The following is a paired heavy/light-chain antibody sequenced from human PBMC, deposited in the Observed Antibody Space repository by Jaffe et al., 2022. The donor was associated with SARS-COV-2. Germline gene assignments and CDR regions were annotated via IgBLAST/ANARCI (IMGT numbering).Heavy chain of an antibody. CDR1: GFIFNNYA. J-gene: IGHJ4*02. CDR3: ARQVVRYFED. D-gene: IGHD2-15*01. CDR2: ISGSGDDT. Sequence: EVQLLESGGELIQAGGSLRLSCAVSGFIFNNYAMNWVRQAPGKGLEWVSAISGSGDDTYYADSVKGRFTVSRDNSKNMLYLQMNTLRADDTAVYYCARQVVRYFEDWGRGTLVTVSS. V-gene: IGHV3-23*01.
Light chain of an antibody. CDR2: AAS. V-gene: IGKV1-39*01. J-gene: IGKJ3*01. Sequence: DIQMTQSPSSLSASVGDRVTITCRASQSIRSYLNWYQQKPGEAPKLLVYAASNLQTGVPSRFGGSESGTDFTLTISGLQPEDFATYYCQQTNTIPFTFGPGTKVDI. CDR1: QSIRSY. CDR3: QQTNTIPFT.